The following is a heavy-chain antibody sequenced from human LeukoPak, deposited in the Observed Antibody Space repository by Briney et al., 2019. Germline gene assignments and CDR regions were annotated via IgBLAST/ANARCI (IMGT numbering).Heavy chain of an antibody. CDR1: GFTFSSYS. J-gene: IGHJ4*02. V-gene: IGHV3-21*01. Sequence: TGGSLRLSCAASGFTFSSYSMNWVRQAPGKGLEWVSSISSSSSYIYYADSVKGRFTISRDNAKNSLYLQMNSLRAEDTAVYYCARGYSSSWFCDYWGQGTLVTVSS. D-gene: IGHD6-13*01. CDR2: ISSSSSYI. CDR3: ARGYSSSWFCDY.